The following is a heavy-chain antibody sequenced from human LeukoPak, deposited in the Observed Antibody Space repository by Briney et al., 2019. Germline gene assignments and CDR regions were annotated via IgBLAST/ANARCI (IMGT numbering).Heavy chain of an antibody. V-gene: IGHV3-23*01. Sequence: GGSLRLSCAASGFTFSSYAMSWVRQAPGKGLEWVSGINDNGGRTYYADSVKGRFTISRDNSKNTLYLQMNSLKAEDTAIYYCAKPAGSSGSHPYYSYLDVWGKGTTVTVSS. CDR1: GFTFSSYA. D-gene: IGHD1-26*01. CDR2: INDNGGRT. J-gene: IGHJ6*03. CDR3: AKPAGSSGSHPYYSYLDV.